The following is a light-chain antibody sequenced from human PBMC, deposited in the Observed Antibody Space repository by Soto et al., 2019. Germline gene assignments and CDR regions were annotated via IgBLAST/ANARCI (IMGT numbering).Light chain of an antibody. CDR1: QSVRSN. CDR3: QQYDNWPET. J-gene: IGKJ1*01. Sequence: EIVMTQSPATLSVSPGERATLSCRASQSVRSNLAWYQQKPGQAPRLLMYGASTRATGIPARFSGSGSGTEFTLTISSLQSEGFAVYYCQQYDNWPETFGQGTKVDIK. CDR2: GAS. V-gene: IGKV3-15*01.